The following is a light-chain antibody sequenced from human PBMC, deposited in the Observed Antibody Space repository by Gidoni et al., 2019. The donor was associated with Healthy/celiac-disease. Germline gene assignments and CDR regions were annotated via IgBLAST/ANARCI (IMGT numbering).Light chain of an antibody. J-gene: IGLJ1*01. V-gene: IGLV2-23*01. CDR2: AGS. CDR3: CSYAGSSTPYYV. Sequence: QSALTQPASVSGSPGQSIPISCTGTSSDVGSYNLVSWYQQHPGKAPKLMIYAGSKRPSGVSNRFSGSKSGNTASLTISGLQAEDEADYYCCSYAGSSTPYYVFGTGTKVTVL. CDR1: SSDVGSYNL.